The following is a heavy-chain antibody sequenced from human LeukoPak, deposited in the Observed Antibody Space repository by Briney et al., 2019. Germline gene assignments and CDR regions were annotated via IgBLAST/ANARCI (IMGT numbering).Heavy chain of an antibody. Sequence: PGGSLRLSCAASGFTFSTYAMHWVRQAPGKGLEWVALFPYDATTTHYGDSVKGRFTISRDNSKNSLYLEMNSLRTEDTAVYYCARAKEGFSGYDYLFDYWGQGTLVTVSS. CDR1: GFTFSTYA. V-gene: IGHV3-30-3*01. D-gene: IGHD5-12*01. J-gene: IGHJ4*02. CDR3: ARAKEGFSGYDYLFDY. CDR2: FPYDATTT.